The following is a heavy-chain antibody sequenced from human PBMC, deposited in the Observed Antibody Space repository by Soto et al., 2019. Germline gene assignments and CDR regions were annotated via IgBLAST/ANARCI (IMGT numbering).Heavy chain of an antibody. CDR2: ISYDGSNK. Sequence: QVQLVESGGGVVQPGRSMRLSCAASGFTFSSYGMHWVRQAPGKGLAWVAVISYDGSNKYYADSVKGRFTISRDNSTNTLYLKINSLRAEATYLYYCPTSRYSYGPVDYGGQGTLVTVSS. CDR1: GFTFSSYG. V-gene: IGHV3-30*03. J-gene: IGHJ4*02. CDR3: PTSRYSYGPVDY. D-gene: IGHD5-18*01.